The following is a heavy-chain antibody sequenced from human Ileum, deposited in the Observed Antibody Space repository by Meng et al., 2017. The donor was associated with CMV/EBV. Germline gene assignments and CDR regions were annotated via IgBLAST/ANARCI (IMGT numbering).Heavy chain of an antibody. CDR3: ALRGSAAGTFQY. CDR2: MCYNGDT. V-gene: IGHV4-59*01. J-gene: IGHJ1*01. CDR1: GDSMSSYC. Sequence: QSQLQESGPGLVKPSDTLSLTCTFSGDSMSSYCLSWIRQPPGKGLEWIGYMCYNGDTNYNPSLKSRVTISGDTSKNQFSLKLSSVTAADTAVYYCALRGSAAGTFQYWGQGTLVTVSS. D-gene: IGHD6-13*01.